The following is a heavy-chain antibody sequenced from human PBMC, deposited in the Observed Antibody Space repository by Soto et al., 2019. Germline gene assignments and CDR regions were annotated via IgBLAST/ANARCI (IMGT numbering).Heavy chain of an antibody. V-gene: IGHV2-5*02. J-gene: IGHJ4*02. CDR2: IYWDNDK. Sequence: QITLKESGPTLVKPTQTLTLTCSFSGFSLSTSGVGVGWIRQSPGKALEWLALIYWDNDKRYSPSLKSRLTITQYTSKNQVVLTMTNMDPGDTATYYCAHSRAPMVLDYWGQGTLVTVSS. CDR3: AHSRAPMVLDY. CDR1: GFSLSTSGVG. D-gene: IGHD3-10*01.